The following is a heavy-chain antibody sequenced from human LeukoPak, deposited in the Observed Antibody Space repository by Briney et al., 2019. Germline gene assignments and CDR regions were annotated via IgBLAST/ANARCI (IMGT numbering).Heavy chain of an antibody. D-gene: IGHD6-19*01. Sequence: PSEPLSLTCSVSGGSITKNGYYWGWIRQSPETGLEWIGSMHYSGSTYYNPSLNSRVTISVDTSKNQFSLKLTSVTAADAAVYYCCGSGWFAGPFGYWGQGALVTVSS. CDR2: MHYSGST. CDR3: CGSGWFAGPFGY. V-gene: IGHV4-39*07. CDR1: GGSITKNGYY. J-gene: IGHJ4*02.